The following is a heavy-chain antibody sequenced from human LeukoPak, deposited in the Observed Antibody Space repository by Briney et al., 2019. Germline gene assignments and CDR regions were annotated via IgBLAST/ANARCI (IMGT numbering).Heavy chain of an antibody. CDR3: ASLGSGSYHFDY. V-gene: IGHV4-30-4*01. D-gene: IGHD1-26*01. CDR2: IYYSGST. CDR1: GGSISSGDYY. J-gene: IGHJ4*02. Sequence: SQTLSLTCTVSGGSISSGDYYWSWIRQPPGKGLEWIGYIYYSGSTYYNPSLKSRVTISVDTSKNQFSLKLSSVTAADTAVYYCASLGSGSYHFDYWGQGTLVTVSS.